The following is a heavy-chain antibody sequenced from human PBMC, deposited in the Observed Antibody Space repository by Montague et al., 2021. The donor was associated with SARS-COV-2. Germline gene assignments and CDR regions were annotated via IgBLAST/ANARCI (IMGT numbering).Heavy chain of an antibody. CDR1: GFTFSGSP. V-gene: IGHV3-23*03. Sequence: SLRLSCAASGFTFSGSPMSWVRQAPGKGLEWVSVIHSGGRSSCYXKSVEGRFTVSRDNSKNTVYLQMNNLRAEDTAVYYCAKVGDLMAGYSLVNLDNWGQGTLVIVSS. CDR3: AKVGDLMAGYSLVNLDN. J-gene: IGHJ4*02. D-gene: IGHD3-9*01. CDR2: IHSGGRSS.